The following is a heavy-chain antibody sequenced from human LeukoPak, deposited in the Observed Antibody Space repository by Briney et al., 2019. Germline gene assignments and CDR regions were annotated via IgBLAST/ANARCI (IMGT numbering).Heavy chain of an antibody. CDR2: ISAYNGNT. V-gene: IGHV1-18*01. CDR3: ARGLQVGQWLVSYYYYYGMHV. D-gene: IGHD6-19*01. J-gene: IGHJ6*02. CDR1: GYTFTSYG. Sequence: GASVKVSCKASGYTFTSYGISWVRQAPGQGLEWMGWISAYNGNTNYAQKLQGRVTMTTDTSTSTAYMELRSLRSDDTAVYYCARGLQVGQWLVSYYYYYGMHVWGQGTTVTVSS.